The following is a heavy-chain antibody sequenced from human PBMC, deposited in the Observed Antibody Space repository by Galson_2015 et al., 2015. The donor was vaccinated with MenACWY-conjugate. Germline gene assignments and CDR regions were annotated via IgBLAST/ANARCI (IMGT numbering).Heavy chain of an antibody. CDR1: GNTFTVYY. J-gene: IGHJ4*02. Sequence: SVKVSCKASGNTFTVYYFHWVRQAPGQGLEWMGRINPNNGGGNSAQRFQGRVTLTRDTSVSTIYMELNRLTPDDTAVYYCTRGPLRAAGDSFDSWGQGTLVTVS. V-gene: IGHV1-2*06. D-gene: IGHD6-13*01. CDR2: INPNNGGG. CDR3: TRGPLRAAGDSFDS.